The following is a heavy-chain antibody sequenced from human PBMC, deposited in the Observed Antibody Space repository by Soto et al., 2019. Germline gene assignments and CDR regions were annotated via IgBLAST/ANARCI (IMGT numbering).Heavy chain of an antibody. CDR1: GDTFTTNS. CDR2: IIPVVGTT. CDR3: ARGLLYATTYLDY. V-gene: IGHV1-69*06. D-gene: IGHD2-8*01. J-gene: IGHJ4*02. Sequence: QVQLVQSGAEVKKPGSSVKVSCKASGDTFTTNSLNWVRQAPGQGLEWMGGIIPVVGTTKYAQKYQDRVTINGDKSTNTSYMELSSLRSDDTAFYYCARGLLYATTYLDYWGQGTPVTVSS.